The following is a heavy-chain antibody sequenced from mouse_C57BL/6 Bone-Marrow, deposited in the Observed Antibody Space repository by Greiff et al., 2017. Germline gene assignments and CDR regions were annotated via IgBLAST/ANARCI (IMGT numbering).Heavy chain of an antibody. D-gene: IGHD2-4*01. CDR2: IYPRSGNT. CDR3: ARSDDYDYYFDY. J-gene: IGHJ2*01. V-gene: IGHV1-81*01. Sequence: LVESGAELARPGASVKLSCKASGYTFTSYGISWVKQRTGQGLEWIGEIYPRSGNTYYNEKFKGKATLTADKSSSTAYRELRSLTSEDSAVYVWARSDDYDYYFDYWGQGTTLTVSS. CDR1: GYTFTSYG.